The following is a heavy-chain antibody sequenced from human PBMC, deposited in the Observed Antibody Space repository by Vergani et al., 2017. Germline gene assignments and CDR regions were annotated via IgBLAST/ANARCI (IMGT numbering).Heavy chain of an antibody. CDR2: IKNTGDST. CDR3: ARCGNEKRLDS. Sequence: EVQLLQSEGAVVQPGGSLRLSCVASGFTFSSHAMSWVRQGHGQGLEWVSSIKNTGDSTQYADSVKGRFTISRDNSKNTLYLQTNSLSVEDTSVYYCARCGNEKRLDSWGQETLVTVSS. J-gene: IGHJ5*01. CDR1: GFTFSSHA. D-gene: IGHD5-12*01. V-gene: IGHV3-23*01.